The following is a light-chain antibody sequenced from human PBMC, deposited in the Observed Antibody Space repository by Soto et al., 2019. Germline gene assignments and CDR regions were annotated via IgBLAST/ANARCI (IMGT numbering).Light chain of an antibody. J-gene: IGLJ2*01. V-gene: IGLV2-8*01. CDR3: SSYGGSNNLL. CDR2: DVF. CDR1: SRDIGGYDF. Sequence: QSALTQPPSASGSPGQSVTISCTGTSRDIGGYDFVSWYQQHPGKAPKLMIYDVFKRPSGVPDRFSGSKSGNTASLTVSGLQADDEADHYCSSYGGSNNLLFGGGTKLTVL.